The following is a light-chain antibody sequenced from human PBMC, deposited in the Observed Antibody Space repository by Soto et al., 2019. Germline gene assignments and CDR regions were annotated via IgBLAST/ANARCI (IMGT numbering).Light chain of an antibody. CDR3: QQYNNWPTLT. CDR2: GAS. V-gene: IGKV3-15*01. J-gene: IGKJ1*01. CDR1: QSVSSN. Sequence: ELVMTQSPATLSVSPGERATLSCRASQSVSSNLAWYQQKPGQAPRLLIYGASTRATGIPARFSGSGSGTEFTLTISSLQSEDFAVYYCQQYNNWPTLTFGQGTNVEIK.